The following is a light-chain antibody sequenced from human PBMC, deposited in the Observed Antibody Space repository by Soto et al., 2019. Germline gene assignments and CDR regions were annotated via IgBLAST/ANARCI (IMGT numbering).Light chain of an antibody. CDR2: EVS. Sequence: QSALTQPASVSGSPGQSITISCTGTSSDVGGYNYVSWYQQHPGKAPKLMIYEVSNRPSGVSNRFSGSKSGNTASLTISGLQADDEADYYCSSYTSSSISWVFGGGTKLTVL. CDR1: SSDVGGYNY. CDR3: SSYTSSSISWV. J-gene: IGLJ3*02. V-gene: IGLV2-14*01.